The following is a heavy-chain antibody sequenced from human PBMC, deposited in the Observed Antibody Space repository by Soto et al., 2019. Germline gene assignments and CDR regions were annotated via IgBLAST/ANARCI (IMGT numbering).Heavy chain of an antibody. CDR2: IIPILGIA. Sequence: ASVKVSCKASGGTFSSYTISWVRQAPGQGLEWMGRIIPILGIANYAQKFQGRVTITADKSTSTAYMELSSLRSEDTAVYYCARGEIRRLDNWFDPWGQGTLVTVSS. CDR1: GGTFSSYT. CDR3: ARGEIRRLDNWFDP. D-gene: IGHD6-25*01. J-gene: IGHJ5*02. V-gene: IGHV1-69*02.